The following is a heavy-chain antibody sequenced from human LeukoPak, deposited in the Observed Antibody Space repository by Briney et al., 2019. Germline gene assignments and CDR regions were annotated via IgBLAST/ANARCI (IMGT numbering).Heavy chain of an antibody. D-gene: IGHD6-19*01. CDR3: ASSGSLHYYDY. V-gene: IGHV4-59*01. CDR2: IFHSGST. Sequence: SETLSLTCTVSGGSISGYCWSWIRQPPGKGLEWIGYIFHSGSTSYNPSLKSRVTISVDTSKNQFSLKLSSVTAADTAVYYCASSGSLHYYDYWGQGTLVTDSS. J-gene: IGHJ4*02. CDR1: GGSISGYC.